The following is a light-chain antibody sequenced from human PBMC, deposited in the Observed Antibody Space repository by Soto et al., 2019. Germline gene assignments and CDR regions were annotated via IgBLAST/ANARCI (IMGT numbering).Light chain of an antibody. Sequence: DIVMSQPSDSLAASLGERATINCKSSQSVLYSSNNKNYLAGYQQKPGQPPKLLIYCASTRESGVPDRFSGSGSGTDFTLTISSLQAEDVAVYYCQQYYSTPQTFGQGTKVDIK. J-gene: IGKJ1*01. V-gene: IGKV4-1*01. CDR2: CAS. CDR1: QSVLYSSNNKNY. CDR3: QQYYSTPQT.